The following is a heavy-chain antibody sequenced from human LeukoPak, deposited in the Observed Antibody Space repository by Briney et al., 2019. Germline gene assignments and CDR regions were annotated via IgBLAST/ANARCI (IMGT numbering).Heavy chain of an antibody. CDR2: ISYDGSNK. V-gene: IGHV3-30*18. CDR3: AKDRSYYDSSGYPQYYYYYGMDV. D-gene: IGHD3-22*01. CDR1: GFTFSSYG. J-gene: IGHJ6*02. Sequence: PGRSLRLSCAASGFTFSSYGMHWVRQAPGKGLEWVAVISYDGSNKYYADSVKGRFTISRDNSKNTPYLQMNSLRAEDTAVYYCAKDRSYYDSSGYPQYYYYYGMDVWGQGTTVTVSS.